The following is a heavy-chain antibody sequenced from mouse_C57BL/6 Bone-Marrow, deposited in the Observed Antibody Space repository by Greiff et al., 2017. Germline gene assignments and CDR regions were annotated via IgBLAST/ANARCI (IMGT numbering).Heavy chain of an antibody. CDR2: IYPGSGST. J-gene: IGHJ2*01. V-gene: IGHV1-55*01. Sequence: VQLQQPGAELVKPGASVKMSCKASGYTFTSYWITWVKQRPGQGLEWIGDIYPGSGSTNYNEKFKSKATLTVDTSSSTAYMQLSSLTSEDSAVYYCARERDGSSPYYFDYWGQGTTLTVSS. CDR3: ARERDGSSPYYFDY. CDR1: GYTFTSYW. D-gene: IGHD1-1*01.